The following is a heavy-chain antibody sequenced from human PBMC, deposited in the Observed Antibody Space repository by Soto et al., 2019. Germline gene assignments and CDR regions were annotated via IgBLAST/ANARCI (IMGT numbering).Heavy chain of an antibody. Sequence: GGSLRLSCAASGFTVSSNYMSWVRQAPGKGLEWVSVTYSGGSTYYADSVKGRFTISRDNSKNTLYLQMNSLRAEDTAVYYCARDRVWFGGYYCYGMDVWGQGTTVTVSS. D-gene: IGHD3-10*01. V-gene: IGHV3-53*01. CDR1: GFTVSSNY. CDR2: TYSGGST. J-gene: IGHJ6*02. CDR3: ARDRVWFGGYYCYGMDV.